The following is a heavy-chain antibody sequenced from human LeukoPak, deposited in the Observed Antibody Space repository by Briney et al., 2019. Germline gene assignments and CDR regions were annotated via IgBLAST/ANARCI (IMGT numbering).Heavy chain of an antibody. CDR3: ARVIASTHYYYYGMDV. CDR2: INPNSGGT. CDR1: GYTFTVYY. D-gene: IGHD6-13*01. V-gene: IGHV1-2*02. Sequence: ASVKVSCKASGYTFTVYYMHWVRPAPGQGLEWMGWINPNSGGTNYAQKFQGRVTMTRDTSISTAYMELSRLRSDDTAVYYCARVIASTHYYYYGMDVWGQGTTVTVSS. J-gene: IGHJ6*02.